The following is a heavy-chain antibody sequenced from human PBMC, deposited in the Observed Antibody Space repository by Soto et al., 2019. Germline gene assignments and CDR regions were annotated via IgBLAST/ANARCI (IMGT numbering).Heavy chain of an antibody. D-gene: IGHD6-19*01. J-gene: IGHJ3*02. V-gene: IGHV3-23*01. CDR1: GFTFSSYA. CDR2: ISGSGGST. Sequence: GGSLRLSCAASGFTFSSYAMSWVRQAPGKGLEWVSAISGSGGSTYYADSVKGRFTISRGNSKNTFYLQMNSLRAEDTAVYYCASSENTSASNSAYSSGWSPDDAFDIWGQGTMVTVSS. CDR3: ASSENTSASNSAYSSGWSPDDAFDI.